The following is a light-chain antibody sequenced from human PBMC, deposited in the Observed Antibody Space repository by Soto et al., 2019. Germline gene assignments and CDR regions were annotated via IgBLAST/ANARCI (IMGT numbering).Light chain of an antibody. CDR1: QSISSW. Sequence: DIQMTQSPSTLSAAVGDRVTITCRASQSISSWLAWYQQKPGKAPKLLIYKASSLESGVPSRFSGSGSGTEFTHTISSLQPDDFATYYCQQYTSWTFGQVTTVEIK. CDR2: KAS. CDR3: QQYTSWT. V-gene: IGKV1-5*03. J-gene: IGKJ1*01.